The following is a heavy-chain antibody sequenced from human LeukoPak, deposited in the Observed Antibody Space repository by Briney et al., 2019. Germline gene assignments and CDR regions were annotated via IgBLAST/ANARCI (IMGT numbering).Heavy chain of an antibody. V-gene: IGHV3-74*01. CDR1: GFTFSSYW. Sequence: PGGSLRLSCAASGFTFSSYWMHWVRQGPGKGLVWVSRINRDGSSTTYADSVKGRFTIPRDNAKNTLYLQMNSLRAEDTAVYYCARRRDYSLDYWGQGTLVTVSS. CDR2: INRDGSST. D-gene: IGHD2-15*01. CDR3: ARRRDYSLDY. J-gene: IGHJ4*02.